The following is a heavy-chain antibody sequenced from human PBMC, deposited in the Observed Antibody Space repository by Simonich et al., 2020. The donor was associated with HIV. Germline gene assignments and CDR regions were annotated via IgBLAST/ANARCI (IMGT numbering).Heavy chain of an antibody. Sequence: QVQRVQSGSELKKPGASVQVSCKASGYSCNTNPMNWVRQAPGQGLEWMGGIKTNTGNPTYAQCCTGRFVPSLDTSVSTAFLQSNSLKAEDTAVYFCAREGGRGSITMVRPRAFDSWGQGTLVTVSS. V-gene: IGHV7-4-1*02. D-gene: IGHD3-10*01. CDR1: GYSCNTNP. CDR2: IKTNTGNP. J-gene: IGHJ4*02. CDR3: AREGGRGSITMVRPRAFDS.